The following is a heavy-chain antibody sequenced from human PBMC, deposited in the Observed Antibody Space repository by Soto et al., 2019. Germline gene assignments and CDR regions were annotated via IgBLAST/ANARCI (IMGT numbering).Heavy chain of an antibody. CDR1: GFTFSNYG. J-gene: IGHJ4*02. Sequence: QVQLVESGGDVVQPGRSLRLSCAASGFTFSNYGMHWARQAPGKGLEWVAAILYDGSNKYYADSVKGRFTISRDNSKNTLYLHMNSLRAEDTAVYYCAGGTYYCGQGTLVTVSS. CDR3: AGGTYY. D-gene: IGHD1-26*01. V-gene: IGHV3-33*01. CDR2: ILYDGSNK.